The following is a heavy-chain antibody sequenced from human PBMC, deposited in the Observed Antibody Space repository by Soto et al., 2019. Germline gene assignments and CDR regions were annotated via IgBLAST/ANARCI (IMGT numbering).Heavy chain of an antibody. J-gene: IGHJ4*02. CDR2: IIPIFGTS. V-gene: IGHV1-69*01. D-gene: IGHD5-12*01. CDR3: ARVGRDGYNMLFDY. CDR1: GGTFNNYA. Sequence: QVQLVQSGAEVKKPGSSVKVSCTASGGTFNNYAISWVRQAPGQGLEWMGGIIPIFGTSHYAEDLQARVTITADDSTSTAYMELSSLRSEDTAVYYCARVGRDGYNMLFDYWGQGTLVTVSS.